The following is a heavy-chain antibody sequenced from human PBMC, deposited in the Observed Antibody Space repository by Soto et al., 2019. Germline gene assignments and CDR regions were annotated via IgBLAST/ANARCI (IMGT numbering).Heavy chain of an antibody. Sequence: QVQLQESGPGLVKPSGTLSLTCAVSSGSISSSNWWSWVRQPPGKGLEWIGEIYHSGSTNYNPSLKSRVTISVDKSKNQFSLKLSSVTAADTAVYYCCILEDGYSSSWGAEYFQHWGQGTLVTVSS. V-gene: IGHV4-4*02. CDR3: CILEDGYSSSWGAEYFQH. CDR2: IYHSGST. CDR1: SGSISSSNW. D-gene: IGHD6-13*01. J-gene: IGHJ1*01.